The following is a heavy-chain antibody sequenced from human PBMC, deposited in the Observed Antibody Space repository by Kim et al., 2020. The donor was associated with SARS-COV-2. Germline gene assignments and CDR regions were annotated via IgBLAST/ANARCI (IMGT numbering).Heavy chain of an antibody. Sequence: YNAALKSRVTISVDRSKDQFSLELSSVTAADTAVYYCARSTEDYYYGMDVWGQGTTVTVSS. V-gene: IGHV4-31*02. J-gene: IGHJ6*02. D-gene: IGHD4-17*01. CDR3: ARSTEDYYYGMDV.